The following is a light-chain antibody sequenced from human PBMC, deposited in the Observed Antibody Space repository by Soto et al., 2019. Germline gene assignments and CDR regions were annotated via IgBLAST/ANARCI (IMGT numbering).Light chain of an antibody. CDR3: QKHNSPPFT. Sequence: DIQMTQSPSSLSASVGDRVAITCRASQGIIIYLAWYQQKPGKVPNLLIYAASTLLPGVPSRFSGSRAGTDFLLTIRSLLGADVATYYGQKHNSPPFTFCPGTKVDIK. CDR2: AAS. J-gene: IGKJ3*01. V-gene: IGKV1-27*01. CDR1: QGIIIY.